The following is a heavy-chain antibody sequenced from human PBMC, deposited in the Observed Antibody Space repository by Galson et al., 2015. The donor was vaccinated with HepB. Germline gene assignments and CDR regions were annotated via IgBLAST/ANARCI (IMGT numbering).Heavy chain of an antibody. D-gene: IGHD3-3*01. CDR2: ISGSGGST. V-gene: IGHV3-23*01. CDR3: AKEVNDYDFWSGYYMNWFDP. J-gene: IGHJ5*02. Sequence: SLRLSCAASGFTFSSYAMSWVRQAPGKGLEWVSAISGSGGSTYYADSVKGRFTISRDNSKNTLYLQMNSLRAEDTAVYYCAKEVNDYDFWSGYYMNWFDPWGQGTLVTVSS. CDR1: GFTFSSYA.